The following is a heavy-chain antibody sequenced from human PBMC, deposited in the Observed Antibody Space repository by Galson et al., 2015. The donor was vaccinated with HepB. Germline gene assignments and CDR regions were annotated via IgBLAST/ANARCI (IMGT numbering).Heavy chain of an antibody. J-gene: IGHJ4*02. CDR1: GYSFTSYW. Sequence: QSGAEVKKPGESLKISCKGSGYSFTSYWIGWVRQMPGKGLEWMGIIYPGDSDTRYSPSFQGQVTISADKSISTAYLQWSSLKASDTAMYYCARTTYYYDSSDSYFDYWGQGTLVTVSS. CDR2: IYPGDSDT. V-gene: IGHV5-51*01. D-gene: IGHD3-22*01. CDR3: ARTTYYYDSSDSYFDY.